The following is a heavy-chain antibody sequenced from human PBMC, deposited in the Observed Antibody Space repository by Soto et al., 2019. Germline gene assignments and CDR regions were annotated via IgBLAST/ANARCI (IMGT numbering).Heavy chain of an antibody. Sequence: QVQLVQSGAAVKKPGSSVKVSCKASGGTFSSYAISWVRQAPGQGLEWMGGIIPIFGTANYAQKFQGRVTITADESTSTAYMELSSLRSEDTAVYYCARDGGLWYNWNEDYYYGMDVWGQGTTVTVSS. D-gene: IGHD1-20*01. CDR2: IIPIFGTA. J-gene: IGHJ6*02. CDR1: GGTFSSYA. V-gene: IGHV1-69*12. CDR3: ARDGGLWYNWNEDYYYGMDV.